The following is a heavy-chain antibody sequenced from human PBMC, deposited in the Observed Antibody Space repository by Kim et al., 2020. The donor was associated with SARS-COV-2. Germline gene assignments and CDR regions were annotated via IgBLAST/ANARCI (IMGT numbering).Heavy chain of an antibody. J-gene: IGHJ3*02. CDR3: ANLATVTTRVAFDI. V-gene: IGHV3-30*18. CDR1: GFTFSSYG. D-gene: IGHD4-17*01. Sequence: GGSLRLSCAASGFTFSSYGMHWVRQAPGKGLEWVAVISYDGSNKYYADSVKGRFTISRDNSKNTLYLQMNSLRAEDTAVYYCANLATVTTRVAFDIWGQGTMVTVSS. CDR2: ISYDGSNK.